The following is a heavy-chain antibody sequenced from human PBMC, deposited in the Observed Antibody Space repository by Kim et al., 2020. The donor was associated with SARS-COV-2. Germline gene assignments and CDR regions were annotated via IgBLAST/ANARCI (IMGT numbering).Heavy chain of an antibody. V-gene: IGHV1-24*01. CDR2: T. Sequence: TIYAQKFQGRVTMTEDTSTDTAYMELSSLRSEDTAVYYCATDLGRYYFDYWGQGTLVTVSS. J-gene: IGHJ4*02. D-gene: IGHD7-27*01. CDR3: ATDLGRYYFDY.